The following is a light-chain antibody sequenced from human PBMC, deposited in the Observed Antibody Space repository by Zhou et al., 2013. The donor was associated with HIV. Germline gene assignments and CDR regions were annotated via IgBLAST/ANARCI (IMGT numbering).Light chain of an antibody. V-gene: IGKV1-39*01. CDR2: KAS. Sequence: DIQMTQSPPSLSASVGDRVTITCQASQGIINYLNWYQQKPGKAPKVLIYKASSLESGVPSRFSGSGSGTDFTLTISSLQPEDFATYYCQQLNSYLLTFGGGTKVEIK. CDR1: QGIINY. J-gene: IGKJ4*01. CDR3: QQLNSYLLT.